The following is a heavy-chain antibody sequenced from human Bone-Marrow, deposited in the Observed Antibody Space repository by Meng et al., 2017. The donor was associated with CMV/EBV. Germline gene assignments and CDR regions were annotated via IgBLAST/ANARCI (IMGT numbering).Heavy chain of an antibody. CDR1: GFSFSRYT. CDR3: ARVAYGEVRHTSEY. D-gene: IGHD4-17*01. Sequence: GESLKISCAASGFSFSRYTMEWVRQAPGKGLEWVSSISSNSAYIYDAGSVKGRFTLSRDNAKSSVFLQMNRLRADDTAVYYCARVAYGEVRHTSEYWGQGTRVTVSS. CDR2: ISSNSAYI. V-gene: IGHV3-21*01. J-gene: IGHJ4*02.